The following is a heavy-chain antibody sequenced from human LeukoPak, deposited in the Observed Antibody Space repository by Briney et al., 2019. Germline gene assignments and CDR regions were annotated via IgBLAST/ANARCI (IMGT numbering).Heavy chain of an antibody. J-gene: IGHJ6*02. D-gene: IGHD6-13*01. Sequence: SETLSLTCTVSGGSISSSSYYWGWIRQPPGKGLEWIGYIYHSGSTNYNPSLKSRVTISVDTSKNQFSLKVSSVTAADTAVYYCARDPSYSSSSYYYYYGMDVWGQGTTVTVPS. CDR3: ARDPSYSSSSYYYYYGMDV. CDR2: IYHSGST. CDR1: GGSISSSSYY. V-gene: IGHV4-61*01.